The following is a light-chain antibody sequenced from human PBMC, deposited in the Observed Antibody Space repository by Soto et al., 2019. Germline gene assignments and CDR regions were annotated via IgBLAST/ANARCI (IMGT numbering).Light chain of an antibody. CDR3: SSYAGNNNVV. CDR1: SSDVGDYKF. Sequence: QSALTQPPSASGSPGQSVTISCTGTSSDVGDYKFVSWYQQHPGKAPKLLIYEVSRRPSRVPDRFSGSKSGNTASLTVSGLQAEDEADYYCSSYAGNNNVVFGGGTQLTVL. V-gene: IGLV2-8*01. CDR2: EVS. J-gene: IGLJ2*01.